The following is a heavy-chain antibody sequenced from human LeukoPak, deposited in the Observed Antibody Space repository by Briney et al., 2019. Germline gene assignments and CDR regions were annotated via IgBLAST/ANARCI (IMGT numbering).Heavy chain of an antibody. CDR2: INPNSGGT. V-gene: IGHV1-2*02. J-gene: IGHJ5*02. D-gene: IGHD4-17*01. Sequence: ASVTVSCMASGYTFTNYYMHWVRQAPGQGLEWMGWINPNSGGTNYAPKFQGRVTMTRDTSISTAYMDLSRLRSDDTAVYYCARDPVDGDYERWFDPWGQGTLVTVSS. CDR3: ARDPVDGDYERWFDP. CDR1: GYTFTNYY.